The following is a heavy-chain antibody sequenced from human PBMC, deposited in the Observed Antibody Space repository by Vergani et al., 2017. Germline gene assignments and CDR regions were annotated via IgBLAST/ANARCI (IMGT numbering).Heavy chain of an antibody. CDR1: GFTLNTYG. V-gene: IGHV3-30*02. D-gene: IGHD2/OR15-2a*01. CDR2: IRYDGSSE. CDR3: ANSVIAGNVGVAYFGMDV. J-gene: IGHJ6*02. Sequence: QVQILQSGGGVVQPGGSLRLSCTLSGFTLNTYGIHWVRQAPGKGLEWVSFIRYDGSSEYYGDYVKGRFTISRDKSQNTVNLQMNSLRTEDTAVYFCANSVIAGNVGVAYFGMDVWGRGTTVTVSS.